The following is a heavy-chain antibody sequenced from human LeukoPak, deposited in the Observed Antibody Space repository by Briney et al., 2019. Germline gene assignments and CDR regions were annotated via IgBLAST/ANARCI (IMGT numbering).Heavy chain of an antibody. J-gene: IGHJ4*02. CDR1: GGSISSYY. CDR2: IYYSGST. Sequence: PSETLSLTCTVSGGSISSYYWSWIRQPPGKGLEWIGDIYYSGSTNYNPSLKSRVTISVDTSKNQFSLKLSSVTAADTAVYYCARHGVAVAGTRGEFVYWGQGTLVTVSS. CDR3: ARHGVAVAGTRGEFVY. D-gene: IGHD6-19*01. V-gene: IGHV4-59*08.